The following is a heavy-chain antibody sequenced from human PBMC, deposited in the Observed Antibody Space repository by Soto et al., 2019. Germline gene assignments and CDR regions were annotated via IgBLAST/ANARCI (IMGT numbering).Heavy chain of an antibody. Sequence: SETLSLTCAVYGGYFSGYYWSWIRQPPGKGLEWIGEINHSGSTNYNPSLKSRVTISVDTSKNQFSLKLSSVTAADTAVYYCARLYDYIWGSYRQGLYYFDYWGQGTLVTVSS. CDR1: GGYFSGYY. D-gene: IGHD3-16*02. CDR2: INHSGST. V-gene: IGHV4-34*01. J-gene: IGHJ4*02. CDR3: ARLYDYIWGSYRQGLYYFDY.